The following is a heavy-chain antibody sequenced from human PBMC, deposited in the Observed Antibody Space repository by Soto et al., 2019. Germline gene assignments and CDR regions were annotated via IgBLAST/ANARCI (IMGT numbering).Heavy chain of an antibody. CDR3: ARLVVVAPVANV. J-gene: IGHJ4*02. V-gene: IGHV4-39*01. CDR2: IFYTGTT. Sequence: PSETLSLTCSVSGGSVSYNSYYWGWIRQPPGKGLEWVGGIFYTGTTYYNPSLKDRLSISMDTSKNSFSLNLTSVTAADTAVYFCARLVVVAPVANVWGQGALVTVSS. CDR1: GGSVSYNSYY. D-gene: IGHD2-21*01.